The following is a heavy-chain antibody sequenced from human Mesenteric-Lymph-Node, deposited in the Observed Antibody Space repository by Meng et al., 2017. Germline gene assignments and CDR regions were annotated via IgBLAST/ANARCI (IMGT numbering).Heavy chain of an antibody. Sequence: VQSVECGGGLVKPGGSLRVSCAASGFTFTDVYMTWIRQAPGRGLEWLSYISPSGTDISYADSVKGRFIISRDNAKNSVYLQMNSLRAEDTAVYYCARTARVPSSWGQGALVTVSS. CDR2: ISPSGTDI. CDR3: ARTARVPSS. V-gene: IGHV3-11*01. D-gene: IGHD2-2*01. CDR1: GFTFTDVY. J-gene: IGHJ5*02.